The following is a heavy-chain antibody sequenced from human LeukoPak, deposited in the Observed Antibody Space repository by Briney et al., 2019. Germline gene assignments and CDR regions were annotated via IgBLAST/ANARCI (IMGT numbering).Heavy chain of an antibody. D-gene: IGHD3-9*01. CDR1: GFTFSSYS. Sequence: GGSLRLSCAASGFTFSSYSMNWVRQAPGKGLEWVSSISSSSSYIYYADSVKGRFTISRDNAKNSLYLQMNSLRAEDTAVYYCARTRDILTGYYLYYYYGMDVWGQGTTVTVSS. CDR2: ISSSSSYI. J-gene: IGHJ6*02. V-gene: IGHV3-21*01. CDR3: ARTRDILTGYYLYYYYGMDV.